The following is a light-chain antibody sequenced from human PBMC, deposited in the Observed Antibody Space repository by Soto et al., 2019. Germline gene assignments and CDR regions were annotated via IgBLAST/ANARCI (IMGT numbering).Light chain of an antibody. CDR1: QGIRND. V-gene: IGKV1-6*01. J-gene: IGKJ1*01. CDR2: AAS. CDR3: LQDHDDSWT. Sequence: IQMTQSPSSLSASVGDRVTITCRAGQGIRNDLGWYQQKPGKAPTLLIYAASNLQSGVPSRFRGSRSGTEFTLTVSSLQPEDFATYYCLQDHDDSWTFGQGTKVDI.